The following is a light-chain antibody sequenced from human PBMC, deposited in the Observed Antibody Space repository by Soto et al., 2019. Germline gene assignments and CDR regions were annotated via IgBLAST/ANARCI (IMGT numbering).Light chain of an antibody. Sequence: EIFFTQSPGTLSLSRGERATLSWRASQSVSSNLAWYQQKPGQAPRLLIYGASSRATGIPDRFSGSGSGTDFTLTISRLEPEDFAVYYCQQYGSSPWTFGQGTKVDIK. CDR3: QQYGSSPWT. CDR2: GAS. CDR1: QSVSSN. J-gene: IGKJ1*01. V-gene: IGKV3-20*01.